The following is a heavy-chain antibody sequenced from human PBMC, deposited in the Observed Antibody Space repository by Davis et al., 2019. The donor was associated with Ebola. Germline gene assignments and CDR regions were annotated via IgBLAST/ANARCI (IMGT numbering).Heavy chain of an antibody. Sequence: GSLRLSCTVSGGSITSSDYYWGWIHQSPGKGLEWIGTFYYSGTTFYNPSLKSRITVSVDPSKNQFSLKLNSATAADTAVYYCGRHGGGGYLAAPFDSWGQGTLVTVSS. V-gene: IGHV4-39*01. CDR1: GGSITSSDYY. D-gene: IGHD1-26*01. CDR3: GRHGGGGYLAAPFDS. CDR2: FYYSGTT. J-gene: IGHJ4*02.